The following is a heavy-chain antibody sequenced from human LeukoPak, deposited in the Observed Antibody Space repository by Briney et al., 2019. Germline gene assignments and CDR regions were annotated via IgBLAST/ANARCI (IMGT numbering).Heavy chain of an antibody. CDR3: ARDAPRKYQLLRGVKFDY. J-gene: IGHJ4*02. CDR1: GYTFTSYG. Sequence: GASVKVSCKASGYTFTSYGISWVRQAPGQGLEWMGWISAYNGNTNYAQKLQGRVTMTTDTSTSTAYMELRSLRSDDTAVYYCARDAPRKYQLLRGVKFDYWGQGTLVTVSS. D-gene: IGHD2-2*01. CDR2: ISAYNGNT. V-gene: IGHV1-18*01.